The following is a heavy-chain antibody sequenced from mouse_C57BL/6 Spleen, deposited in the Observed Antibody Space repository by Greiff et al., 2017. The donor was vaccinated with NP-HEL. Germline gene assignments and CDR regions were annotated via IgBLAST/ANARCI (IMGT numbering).Heavy chain of an antibody. J-gene: IGHJ1*03. CDR1: GFTFSDAW. Sequence: EVKLVESGGGLVQPGGSMKLSCAASGFTFSDAWMDWVRQSPEKGLEWVAEIRNKANNHATYYAESVKGRFTISRDDSKSSVYLQMNSLRAEDTGIYYCTRLSYSNYGRYFDVWGTGTTVTVSS. V-gene: IGHV6-6*01. D-gene: IGHD2-5*01. CDR3: TRLSYSNYGRYFDV. CDR2: IRNKANNHAT.